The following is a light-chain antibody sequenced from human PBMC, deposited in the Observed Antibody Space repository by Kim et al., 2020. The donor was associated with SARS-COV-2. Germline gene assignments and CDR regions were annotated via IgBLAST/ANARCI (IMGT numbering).Light chain of an antibody. V-gene: IGLV3-19*01. J-gene: IGLJ2*01. Sequence: SSELTQDPAVSVALGQTVTITCQGDSLRLYYASWYQQKPGQAPQLVIYGKNSRPSGIPDRFSGSSLGNTASLTITGAQAEDEADYYCNSRDNSGYYVVFGGGTQLTVL. CDR1: SLRLYY. CDR2: GKN. CDR3: NSRDNSGYYVV.